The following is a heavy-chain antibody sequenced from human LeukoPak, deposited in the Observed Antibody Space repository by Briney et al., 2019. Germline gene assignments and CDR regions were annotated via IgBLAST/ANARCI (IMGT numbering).Heavy chain of an antibody. CDR3: ARSFLPGIAAAGTWDNYYYYYMDV. J-gene: IGHJ6*03. V-gene: IGHV1-2*02. CDR2: IRPNSGGT. CDR1: GYTFGAYY. D-gene: IGHD6-13*01. Sequence: EASVKVSCKASGYTFGAYYMYWVRQAPGQGLEWMGWIRPNSGGTNYTQKFQGRVTMTRDTSINTAYMELSRLTSDDTAVYYCARSFLPGIAAAGTWDNYYYYYMDVWGKGTTVTVSS.